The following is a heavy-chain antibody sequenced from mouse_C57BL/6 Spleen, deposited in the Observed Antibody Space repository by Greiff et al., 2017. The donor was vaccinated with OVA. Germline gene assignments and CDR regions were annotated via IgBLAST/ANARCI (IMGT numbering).Heavy chain of an antibody. CDR1: GYAFSSSW. CDR2: IYPGDGDT. Sequence: VQLVESGPELVKPGASVKISCKASGYAFSSSWMNWVKQRPGKGLEWIGRIYPGDGDTNYNGKFKGKATLTADKSSSTAYMQLSRLTSEDSAVYFCARCYYGSVLYYAMDYWGQGTSVTVSS. CDR3: ARCYYGSVLYYAMDY. V-gene: IGHV1-82*01. J-gene: IGHJ4*01. D-gene: IGHD1-1*01.